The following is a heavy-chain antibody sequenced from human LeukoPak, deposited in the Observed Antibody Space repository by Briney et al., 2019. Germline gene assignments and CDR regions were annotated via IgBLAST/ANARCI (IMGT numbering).Heavy chain of an antibody. D-gene: IGHD2-15*01. CDR1: GYSFTSYW. CDR3: VRQAYCSGGSCYSPEYFQH. V-gene: IGHV5-51*01. Sequence: GESLKISCKGSGYSFTSYWIGWVRQMPGKGLEWMGIIYPGDSDTRYSPSFQGQVTISADKSISTAYLQWSSLKASDTAMYYCVRQAYCSGGSCYSPEYFQHWGQGTLVTVSS. CDR2: IYPGDSDT. J-gene: IGHJ1*01.